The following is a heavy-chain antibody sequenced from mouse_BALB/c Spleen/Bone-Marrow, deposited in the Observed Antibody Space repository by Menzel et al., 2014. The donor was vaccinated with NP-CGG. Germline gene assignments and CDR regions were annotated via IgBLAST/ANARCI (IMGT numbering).Heavy chain of an antibody. CDR3: ARNYDYDGGYYAMDY. CDR1: GYNFISYW. V-gene: IGHV1-7*01. CDR2: INPSTGYT. J-gene: IGHJ4*01. Sequence: VQLQQSGAELAKPGASVKMSCKASGYNFISYWMHWVKQRPGQGLEWIGYINPSTGYTEYNQKFKDKATLTADKSSSKAYMQLSSLTSEDSAVYYCARNYDYDGGYYAMDYWGQGTSGTGSS. D-gene: IGHD2-4*01.